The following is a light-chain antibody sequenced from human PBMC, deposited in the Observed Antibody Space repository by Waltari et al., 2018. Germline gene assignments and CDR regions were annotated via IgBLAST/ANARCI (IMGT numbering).Light chain of an antibody. CDR1: QSINSW. CDR3: QEYYTDSLT. V-gene: IGKV1-5*03. J-gene: IGKJ4*01. Sequence: DIQMTQFPSTLSASVGDRLTITCRASQSINSWLAWYQQKPGKAPKLLIYKASSLESGVPSRFSGSGSGTEFTLTISSLQAEDVAVYYCQEYYTDSLTFGGGTKVEIK. CDR2: KAS.